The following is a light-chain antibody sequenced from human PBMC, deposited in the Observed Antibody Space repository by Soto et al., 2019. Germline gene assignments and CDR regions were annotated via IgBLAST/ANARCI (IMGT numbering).Light chain of an antibody. CDR1: ETVATN. CDR3: QQYFEWPPMT. J-gene: IGKJ1*01. Sequence: VMTQSPATLSVSPGETATLSCWASETVATNLAWYQQKPGQAPRLLISGASTRAAGISDRFRGSGSGTEFTLTISSLRSEDSAIYYCQQYFEWPPMTFGQGTKVDI. V-gene: IGKV3-15*01. CDR2: GAS.